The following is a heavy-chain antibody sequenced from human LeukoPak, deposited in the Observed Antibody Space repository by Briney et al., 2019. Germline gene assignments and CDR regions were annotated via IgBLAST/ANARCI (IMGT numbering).Heavy chain of an antibody. CDR2: ISGSGGST. V-gene: IGHV3-23*01. CDR3: AKAGPFSQVGATLDP. Sequence: GGSLRLSCVASGFTYNTYWMSWIRQAPGKGLEWVSAISGSGGSTYYADSVKGRFTISRDNSKNTLYLQMNSLRAEDTAVYYCAKAGPFSQVGATLDPWGQGTLVTVSS. CDR1: GFTYNTYW. J-gene: IGHJ5*02. D-gene: IGHD1-26*01.